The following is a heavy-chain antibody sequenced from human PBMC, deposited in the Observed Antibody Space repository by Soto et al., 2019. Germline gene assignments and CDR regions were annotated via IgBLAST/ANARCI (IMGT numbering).Heavy chain of an antibody. J-gene: IGHJ5*02. CDR3: ARGPVVVVPDDMFTRHNWFDP. CDR1: GGTFRTYX. D-gene: IGHD2-2*01. Sequence: QVQXVXXGXXVREPGSSVKVSCKASGGTFRTYXITWVRQAPGQGLEWMGKINPILDIANYAQKFQGRVTITADKSTSIAYMELNSLRSEDTAVYYCARGPVVVVPDDMFTRHNWFDPWGQGTRVTVSP. V-gene: IGHV1-69*02. CDR2: INPILDIA.